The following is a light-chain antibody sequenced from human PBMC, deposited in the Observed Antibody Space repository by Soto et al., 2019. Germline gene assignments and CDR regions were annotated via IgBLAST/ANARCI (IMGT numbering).Light chain of an antibody. CDR1: QSVSSY. Sequence: EIVLTQSPATLSLSPGERATLSCRASQSVSSYLAWYQQKPGQVPRLLIYDASNRATGIPARFSGSGSGTDLTLTISSLEPGDFAVYYCQQRINWSITFAGGTKVDIK. J-gene: IGKJ4*01. V-gene: IGKV3-11*01. CDR3: QQRINWSIT. CDR2: DAS.